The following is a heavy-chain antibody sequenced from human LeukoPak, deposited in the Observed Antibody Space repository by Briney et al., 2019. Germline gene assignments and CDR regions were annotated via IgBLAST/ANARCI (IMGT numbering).Heavy chain of an antibody. J-gene: IGHJ3*02. CDR1: GGSISSSSYY. CDR2: IYYSGST. CDR3: ARFGGYYYDSSGYLNAFDI. Sequence: SETLSLTCTVSGGSISSSSYYWGWIRQPPGKGLEWIGSIYYSGSTYYNPSLKSRVTISVDTSKNQFSLKLSSVTAADTAVYYCARFGGYYYDSSGYLNAFDIWGQGTMVTVSS. V-gene: IGHV4-39*07. D-gene: IGHD3-22*01.